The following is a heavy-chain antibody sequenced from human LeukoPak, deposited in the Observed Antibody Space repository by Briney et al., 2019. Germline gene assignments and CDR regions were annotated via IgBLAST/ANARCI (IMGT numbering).Heavy chain of an antibody. Sequence: GESLRISCKGSEYDFRTHWISWVGQMPGKGLEGMGRIAPCSSHLTTSTSFQGHVSISADKSIDTVYLQWNSLKASDTAMYYCARRVGIYANFDYCGQATLVIVSS. J-gene: IGHJ4*02. CDR3: ARRVGIYANFDY. CDR2: IAPCSSHL. V-gene: IGHV5-10-1*01. CDR1: EYDFRTHW. D-gene: IGHD1-26*01.